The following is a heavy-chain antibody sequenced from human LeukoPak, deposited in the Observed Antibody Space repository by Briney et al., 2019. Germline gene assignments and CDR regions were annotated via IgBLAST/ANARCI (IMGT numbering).Heavy chain of an antibody. CDR1: GYTFTSYG. CDR2: ISAYNGNT. V-gene: IGHV1-18*01. Sequence: ASVKVSCKASGYTFTSYGISWVRQAPGQGLEWMGWISAYNGNTNYAQKLQGRVTMTTDTSTSTAYMELRSLRSDDTAVYYRARVENNYGDYTYWGQGTLVTVSS. J-gene: IGHJ4*02. CDR3: ARVENNYGDYTY. D-gene: IGHD4-17*01.